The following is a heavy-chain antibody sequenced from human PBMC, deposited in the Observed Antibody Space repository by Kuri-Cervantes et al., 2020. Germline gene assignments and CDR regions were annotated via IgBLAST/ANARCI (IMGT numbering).Heavy chain of an antibody. CDR2: ISADSVTI. CDR3: AKNGQWPTYDS. V-gene: IGHV3-23*01. CDR1: GFTFSTYS. Sequence: GGSLRLSCAASGFTFSTYSMTWVRQAPGKGLEWVSAISADSVTIYYADSVKGRFTTSRDNSKNTLYLQMSSLRAEDTAVYYCAKNGQWPTYDSWGQGTLVTVSS. J-gene: IGHJ5*02. D-gene: IGHD3-16*01.